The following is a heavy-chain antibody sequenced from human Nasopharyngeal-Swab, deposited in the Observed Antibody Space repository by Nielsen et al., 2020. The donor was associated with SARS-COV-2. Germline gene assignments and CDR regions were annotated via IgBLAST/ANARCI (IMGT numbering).Heavy chain of an antibody. V-gene: IGHV3-7*01. CDR2: IKQDGSEK. J-gene: IGHJ6*02. CDR3: ARDLVPDVLLWFGPMDV. CDR1: GFTFSSYW. D-gene: IGHD3-10*01. Sequence: GESLKISCTASGFTFSSYWMSWVRQAPGKGLEWVANIKQDGSEKYYMDSVKGRFTISRDKAKNSLYLQMNSLRAEDTAVYYCARDLVPDVLLWFGPMDVWGQGTTVTVSS.